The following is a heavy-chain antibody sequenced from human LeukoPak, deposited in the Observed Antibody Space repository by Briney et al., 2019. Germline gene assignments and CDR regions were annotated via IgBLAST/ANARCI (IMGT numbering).Heavy chain of an antibody. CDR1: GFTFSSYA. Sequence: AGGSLRLSCAASGFTFSSYAMSWVRQAPGKGLEWVSAISGSGGSTYYADSVKGRFTISRDNSKNTLYLQMNSLRAEDTAVYYCAKGPYSGSYYSNDYWGQGTLVTVSS. V-gene: IGHV3-23*01. CDR3: AKGPYSGSYYSNDY. D-gene: IGHD1-26*01. J-gene: IGHJ4*02. CDR2: ISGSGGST.